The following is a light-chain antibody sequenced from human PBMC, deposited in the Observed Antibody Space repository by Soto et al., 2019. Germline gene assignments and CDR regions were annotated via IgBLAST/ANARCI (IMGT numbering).Light chain of an antibody. V-gene: IGKV3-15*01. Sequence: VMTQSPATLSVSLGERATLSCRASQSFSSNVAWYQQKPGQAPRLLIYGTSTRVTGIPARFSGSGSGTEFTLTISSLQSEDFAVYYCQQYYNSPLTFGGGTKVEIK. J-gene: IGKJ4*01. CDR3: QQYYNSPLT. CDR2: GTS. CDR1: QSFSSN.